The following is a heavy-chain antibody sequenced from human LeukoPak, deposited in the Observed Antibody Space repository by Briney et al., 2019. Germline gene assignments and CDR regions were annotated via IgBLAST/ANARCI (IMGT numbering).Heavy chain of an antibody. D-gene: IGHD6-13*01. CDR3: AKDLGKQLVPFFDY. CDR2: ISWNSGSI. CDR1: GFTFSSYA. V-gene: IGHV3-9*01. J-gene: IGHJ4*02. Sequence: GGSLRLSCAASGFTFSSYAMHWVRQAPGKGLEWVSGISWNSGSIGYADSVKGRFTISRDNAKNSLYLQMNSLRAEDTALYYCAKDLGKQLVPFFDYWGQGTLVTVSS.